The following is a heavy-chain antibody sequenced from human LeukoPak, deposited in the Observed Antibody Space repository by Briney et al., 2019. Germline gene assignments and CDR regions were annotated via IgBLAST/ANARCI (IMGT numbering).Heavy chain of an antibody. CDR2: ISGSGVIT. Sequence: GGSLRLSCAASGFTFSSYGMNWVRQAPGKGLEWVSGISGSGVITYYADSVKGRFTISRDNSKNTLDLQMNSLRAEDTAVYYCVKDDAWVRYQDWGQGTLVTVSS. V-gene: IGHV3-23*01. CDR1: GFTFSSYG. D-gene: IGHD5-12*01. CDR3: VKDDAWVRYQD. J-gene: IGHJ4*02.